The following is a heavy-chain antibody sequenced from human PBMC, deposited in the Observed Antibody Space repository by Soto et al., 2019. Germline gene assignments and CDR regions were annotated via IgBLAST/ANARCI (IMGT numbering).Heavy chain of an antibody. Sequence: EVQLVESGGALVQSGGSLRLSCAASGFTFSRHWMHWVRQAPGKGLSWVSHIGPDGYRTRDADSVKGRFIISRDNAKNTLYLQMTNLRADDTAVCYCVRDQNWAYAYWGSGILVTVSS. V-gene: IGHV3-74*01. J-gene: IGHJ4*02. D-gene: IGHD7-27*01. CDR2: IGPDGYRT. CDR1: GFTFSRHW. CDR3: VRDQNWAYAY.